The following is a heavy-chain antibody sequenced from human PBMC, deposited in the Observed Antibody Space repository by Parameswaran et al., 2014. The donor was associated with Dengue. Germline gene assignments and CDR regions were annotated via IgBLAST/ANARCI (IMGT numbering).Heavy chain of an antibody. V-gene: IGHV4-61*02. Sequence: ASETLSLTCTVSGGSISSGSYYWSWIRQPAGKGLEWIGRIYTSGSTNYNPSLKSRVTISVDTSKNQFSLKLSSVTAADTAVYYCARGVGATAVDYWGQGTLVTVSS. J-gene: IGHJ4*02. CDR1: GGSISSGSYY. D-gene: IGHD1-26*01. CDR2: IYTSGST. CDR3: ARGVGATAVDY.